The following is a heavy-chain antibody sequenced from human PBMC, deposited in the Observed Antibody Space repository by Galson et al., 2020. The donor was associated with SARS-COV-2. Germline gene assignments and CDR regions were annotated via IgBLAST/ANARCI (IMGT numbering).Heavy chain of an antibody. CDR2: VSNSGGA. CDR3: ASLNPCRT. Sequence: SETLSLTCTVSGASISNYYWSWIRQPPGKGLEWIGFVSNSGGAKSNPSLKSRVTISVDTSKNQFSLKLASVTTADTAVYYCASLNPCRTWGQGTLIAVPS. J-gene: IGHJ5*02. CDR1: GASISNYY. V-gene: IGHV4-59*01.